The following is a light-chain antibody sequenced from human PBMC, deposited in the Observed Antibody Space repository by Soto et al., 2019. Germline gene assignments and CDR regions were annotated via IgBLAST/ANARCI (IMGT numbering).Light chain of an antibody. CDR1: QSIGSW. V-gene: IGKV1-5*01. CDR2: DVS. Sequence: DIQMTQSPSTLSASVGDRVTITCRASQSIGSWLAWYQQKPGRAPKHLIYDVSSLESGVPSRFSGSGSGTEFTLTISSLQPEDVATYYCQQYNSYSWTFGQGTKVDIK. CDR3: QQYNSYSWT. J-gene: IGKJ1*01.